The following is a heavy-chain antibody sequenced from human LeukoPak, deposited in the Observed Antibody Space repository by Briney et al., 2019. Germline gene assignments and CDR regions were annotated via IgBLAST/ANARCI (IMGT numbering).Heavy chain of an antibody. D-gene: IGHD2-2*01. V-gene: IGHV3-7*01. J-gene: IGHJ4*02. Sequence: GGSLRLSCAASGFTFSSYAMSWVRQAPGKGLGWVANIKQDGSEKYYVDSVKGRFTISRDNAKNSLYLQMNSLRAEDTAVYYCARNLPAADYWGQGTLVTVSS. CDR1: GFTFSSYA. CDR3: ARNLPAADY. CDR2: IKQDGSEK.